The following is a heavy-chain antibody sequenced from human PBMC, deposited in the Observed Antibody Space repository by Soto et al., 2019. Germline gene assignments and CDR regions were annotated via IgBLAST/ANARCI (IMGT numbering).Heavy chain of an antibody. J-gene: IGHJ6*02. CDR2: IDSSGTA. CDR3: GRIPPTVTPGQHVYFAMDV. Sequence: QLRLQESGPRLLKPSETLSITCVVSGGSVSSGDFSWVCIRQPPGMGPEWVATIDSSGTAGYNPSPPSRVRISMHTSRIDVSLELTSAPATDTSLDCSGRIPPTVTPGQHVYFAMDVWGQGATVIVSS. CDR1: GGSVSSGDFS. V-gene: IGHV4-39*02. D-gene: IGHD4-17*01.